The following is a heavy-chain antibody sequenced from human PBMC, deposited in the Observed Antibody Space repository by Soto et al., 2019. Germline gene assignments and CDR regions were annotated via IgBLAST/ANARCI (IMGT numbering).Heavy chain of an antibody. CDR2: IWYDGSNK. CDR3: ARDRLHPDWGIDY. CDR1: GFTFSSYG. D-gene: IGHD3-16*01. Sequence: QVQLVESGGGVVQPGRSLRLSCAASGFTFSSYGMHWVRQAPGKGLEWVAVIWYDGSNKYYADSVKGRFTISRDNSKNTLYLQMNSLRAEDTAVYYCARDRLHPDWGIDYWGQGTLVTVSS. J-gene: IGHJ4*02. V-gene: IGHV3-33*01.